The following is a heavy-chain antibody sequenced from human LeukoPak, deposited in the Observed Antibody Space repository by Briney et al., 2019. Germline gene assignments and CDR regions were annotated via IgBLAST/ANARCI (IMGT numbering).Heavy chain of an antibody. J-gene: IGHJ4*02. V-gene: IGHV1-46*01. CDR2: INPSGGST. CDR3: ARDSEDYVWGSYRQYYFDY. Sequence: GASVKVSCKASGYTLTSYYMHWVRQAPGQGLEWMGIINPSGGSTSYAQKFQGRVTMTRDMSTSTVYMELSSLRSEDTAVYYCARDSEDYVWGSYRQYYFDYWGQGTLVTVSS. CDR1: GYTLTSYY. D-gene: IGHD3-16*02.